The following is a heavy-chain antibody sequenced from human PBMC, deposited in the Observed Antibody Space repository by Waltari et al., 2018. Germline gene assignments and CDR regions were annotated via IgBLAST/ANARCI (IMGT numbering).Heavy chain of an antibody. V-gene: IGHV3-48*01. CDR3: AREPTVTGENYFDS. Sequence: EVQLVESGGGLAQPGGSLRLSCEASGFTFKNYAMNWVRQAPGKGLGWVAYIATGSNRLYYANSVKGRFTISRDNAKDSLFLQMNSLRAEDTALYFCAREPTVTGENYFDSWGQGALVSVSS. D-gene: IGHD4-17*01. CDR2: IATGSNRL. CDR1: GFTFKNYA. J-gene: IGHJ4*02.